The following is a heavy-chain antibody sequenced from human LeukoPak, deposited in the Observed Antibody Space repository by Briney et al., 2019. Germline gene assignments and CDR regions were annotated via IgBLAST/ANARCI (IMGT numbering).Heavy chain of an antibody. D-gene: IGHD3-10*01. CDR1: GGSCRGYD. Sequence: SVPLSRTCSVGGGSCRGYDWSWIRQAPLKELEWIGEINHSGSTNYNPSLKSRVTISVDTSKNQFSLKLSSVTAADTAVYYCARGGSYYTWFDPWGQGTLVTVSS. V-gene: IGHV4-34*01. J-gene: IGHJ5*02. CDR2: INHSGST. CDR3: ARGGSYYTWFDP.